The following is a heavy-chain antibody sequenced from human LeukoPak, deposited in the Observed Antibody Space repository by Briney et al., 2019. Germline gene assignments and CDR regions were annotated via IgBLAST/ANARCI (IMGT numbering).Heavy chain of an antibody. Sequence: ASVKVSCKASGYTFTSYGISWVRQAPGQGLEWMGWISAYNGNTNYAQKLQGRVTMTTDTSTSTAYMELRSLGSDDTAVYYCAREKRGYCSGGSCYADYWGQGTLVTVSS. J-gene: IGHJ4*02. CDR2: ISAYNGNT. D-gene: IGHD2-15*01. V-gene: IGHV1-18*01. CDR1: GYTFTSYG. CDR3: AREKRGYCSGGSCYADY.